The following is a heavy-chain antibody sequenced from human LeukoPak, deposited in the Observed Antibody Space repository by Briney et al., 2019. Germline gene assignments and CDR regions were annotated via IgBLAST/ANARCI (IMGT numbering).Heavy chain of an antibody. CDR1: GGSISCYH. Sequence: SETLSLTCTVSGGSISCYHWRWIRQPPGKGVEWIGYIYSGSTNYNPSLKSRVTMSVDTSKNQLSLKLTSVTAADTAVYYCARGRDGYNDWGQGTLVTVSS. CDR2: IYSGST. J-gene: IGHJ4*02. V-gene: IGHV4-59*08. CDR3: ARGRDGYND. D-gene: IGHD5-24*01.